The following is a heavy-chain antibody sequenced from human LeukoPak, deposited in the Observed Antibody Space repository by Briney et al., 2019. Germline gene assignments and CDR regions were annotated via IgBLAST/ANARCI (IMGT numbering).Heavy chain of an antibody. CDR2: ISYDGSNK. D-gene: IGHD3-10*01. Sequence: GGSLRLSCAASGFTFSSYAMHWVRQAPGKGLEWVAVISYDGSNKYYADSVKGRFTISRDNSKNTLYLQMNSLRADDTAVYYCAKGRDYFGLFDSWGQGTLVTVSS. CDR1: GFTFSSYA. V-gene: IGHV3-30*04. J-gene: IGHJ4*02. CDR3: AKGRDYFGLFDS.